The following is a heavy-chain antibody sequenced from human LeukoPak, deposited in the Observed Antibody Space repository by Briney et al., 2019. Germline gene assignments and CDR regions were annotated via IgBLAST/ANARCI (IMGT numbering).Heavy chain of an antibody. V-gene: IGHV1-2*06. Sequence: ASVKVSCEASGYTFTGYYMHWVRQAPGQGLEWMGRINPNSGGTNYAQKFQGRVTMTRDTSISTAYMELSRLRSDDTAVYYCAIHGETTIFGVVITIYGMDVWGQGTTVTVSS. J-gene: IGHJ6*02. CDR2: INPNSGGT. CDR1: GYTFTGYY. D-gene: IGHD3-3*01. CDR3: AIHGETTIFGVVITIYGMDV.